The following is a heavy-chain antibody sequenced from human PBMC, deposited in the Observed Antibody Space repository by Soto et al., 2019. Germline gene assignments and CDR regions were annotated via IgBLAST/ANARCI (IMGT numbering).Heavy chain of an antibody. V-gene: IGHV1-18*04. CDR3: ARDTWTFSNPHDPFDI. D-gene: IGHD3-3*02. Sequence: QVQLVQSGAEVKKPGASVKVSCKASGYTFTSYGISWVRQAPGQGLEWMGWISAYNGNTNYAQKLQGRVTMTTDTSTSTAYMERRSLRSDDTAVYYCARDTWTFSNPHDPFDIWGQGTMVTVSS. CDR1: GYTFTSYG. J-gene: IGHJ3*02. CDR2: ISAYNGNT.